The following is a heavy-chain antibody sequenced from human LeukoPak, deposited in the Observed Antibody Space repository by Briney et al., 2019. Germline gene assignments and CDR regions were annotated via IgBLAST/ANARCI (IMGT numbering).Heavy chain of an antibody. CDR3: ARLYFDFWSGYSDP. J-gene: IGHJ5*02. Sequence: TSETLSLTCTVSGGPITAHDNYWGWIRQPPGKGLEWIGTISYSGNTYYNPSLQSRVTVSIDTPRNKFSLKLSYVTAADTAVYYCARLYFDFWSGYSDPWGQGTQVTVSS. CDR2: ISYSGNT. D-gene: IGHD3-3*01. V-gene: IGHV4-39*01. CDR1: GGPITAHDNY.